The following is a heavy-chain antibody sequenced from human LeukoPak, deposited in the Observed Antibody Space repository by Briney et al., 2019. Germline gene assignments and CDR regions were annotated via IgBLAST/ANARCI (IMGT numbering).Heavy chain of an antibody. J-gene: IGHJ5*02. Sequence: GSSVTVSYKASGYTFNNYYMQWVRQAPGQGLEWMGWMNPNSGSTGYAQKFQGRVTMTRTTSISIAYMELSSLRSEDTAVYYCARGSWSQYYVSGGQFDPWGQGTLVTVSS. V-gene: IGHV1-8*02. D-gene: IGHD3-10*01. CDR3: ARGSWSQYYVSGGQFDP. CDR2: MNPNSGST. CDR1: GYTFNNYY.